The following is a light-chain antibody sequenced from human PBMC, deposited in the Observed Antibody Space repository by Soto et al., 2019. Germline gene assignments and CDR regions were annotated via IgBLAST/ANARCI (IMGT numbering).Light chain of an antibody. Sequence: EIVLTQSPGTLSLSPGERATLSCRASQSVSSSYLAWYQQKPGQAPRLLIYGASSRATGIPDRFSGSGSGTDFTLTLSRLEPEDFAVYYCQQYCSSPWITFGQGTRLEIK. J-gene: IGKJ5*01. CDR2: GAS. V-gene: IGKV3-20*01. CDR1: QSVSSSY. CDR3: QQYCSSPWIT.